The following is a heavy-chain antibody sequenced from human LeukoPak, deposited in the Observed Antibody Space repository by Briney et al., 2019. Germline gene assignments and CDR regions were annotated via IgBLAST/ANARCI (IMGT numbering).Heavy chain of an antibody. CDR3: ARAKVVPAASLMDY. D-gene: IGHD2-2*01. V-gene: IGHV4-34*01. CDR2: INHSGST. J-gene: IGHJ4*02. CDR1: GGSFSGYY. Sequence: PSETLSLTCAVYGGSFSGYYWSWLRQPPGKGLEWLGEINHSGSTNYNPSLKSRVTISVDTSKNQFSLKLSAVTAADTAVYYCARAKVVPAASLMDYWGQGTLVTVSS.